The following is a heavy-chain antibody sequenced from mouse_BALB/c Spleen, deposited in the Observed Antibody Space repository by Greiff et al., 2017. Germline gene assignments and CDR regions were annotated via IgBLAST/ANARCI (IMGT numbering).Heavy chain of an antibody. CDR3: ARVYFDY. CDR1: GYTFTSYW. CDR2: IDPSDSET. V-gene: IGHV1-69*02. Sequence: QVQLQQPGAELVKPGAPVKLSCKASGYTFTSYWMNWVKQRPGRGLEWIGRIDPSDSETHYNQKFKDKATLTVDKSSSTAYIQLSSLTSEDSAVYYCARVYFDYWGQGTTLTVSS. J-gene: IGHJ2*01.